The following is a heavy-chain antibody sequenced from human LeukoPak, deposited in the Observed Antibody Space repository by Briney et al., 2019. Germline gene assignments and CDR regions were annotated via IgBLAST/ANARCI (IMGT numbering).Heavy chain of an antibody. Sequence: GGSLRLSCAASGLTFSSYSINWVRQAPGKVLEWLSSISSSSNYIYYADSVRGPFTISRDNAKNALHLQMNSLRAEDTAVYYCARSGQRRCSGGTCYPYYFDYWGQGTLVTVSS. V-gene: IGHV3-21*01. J-gene: IGHJ4*02. CDR3: ARSGQRRCSGGTCYPYYFDY. D-gene: IGHD2-15*01. CDR2: ISSSSNYI. CDR1: GLTFSSYS.